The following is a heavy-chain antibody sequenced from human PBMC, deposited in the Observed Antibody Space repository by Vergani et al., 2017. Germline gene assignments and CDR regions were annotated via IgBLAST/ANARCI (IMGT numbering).Heavy chain of an antibody. Sequence: QVLLVQSGAEVKKSGASVKVSCKTSGYTFSNYYMHWVRQAPGQGLEWMGIINPSGGHTNYAQKFQGRVTMTRDTSTSTVYMELSSLRSEDTAIYYCARGDYGILTGYRYWGQGTLVTVSA. CDR2: INPSGGHT. CDR3: ARGDYGILTGYRY. J-gene: IGHJ4*02. CDR1: GYTFSNYY. D-gene: IGHD3-9*01. V-gene: IGHV1-46*03.